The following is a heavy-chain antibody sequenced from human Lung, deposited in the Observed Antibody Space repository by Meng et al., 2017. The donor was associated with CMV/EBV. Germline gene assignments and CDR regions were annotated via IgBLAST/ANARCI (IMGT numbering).Heavy chain of an antibody. CDR1: GGTFSSYA. V-gene: IGHV1-69*05. Sequence: SVXVSXKASGGTFSSYAISWVRQAPGQGLEWMGGIIPIFGTANYAQKFQGRVTITTDESTSTAYMELSSLRSEDTAVYYCARGSRSGELLTFQFAFDIWGQGTMVTV. CDR2: IIPIFGTA. D-gene: IGHD2-15*01. J-gene: IGHJ3*02. CDR3: ARGSRSGELLTFQFAFDI.